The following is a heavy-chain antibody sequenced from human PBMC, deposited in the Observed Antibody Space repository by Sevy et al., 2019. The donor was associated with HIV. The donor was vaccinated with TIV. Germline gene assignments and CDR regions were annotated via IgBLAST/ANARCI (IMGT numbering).Heavy chain of an antibody. CDR3: AGDEPYDSTGYSLDY. J-gene: IGHJ4*02. V-gene: IGHV1-18*01. CDR2: ISAYNGNT. D-gene: IGHD3-22*01. CDR1: GYTFTSYG. Sequence: ASVKVSCKASGYTFTSYGISWVRQAPGQGLEWMGWISAYNGNTNYAQKLQGRVTMTTDTSTSTAYMVLRSLRSDDTAVYYCAGDEPYDSTGYSLDYWGQGTLVTVSS.